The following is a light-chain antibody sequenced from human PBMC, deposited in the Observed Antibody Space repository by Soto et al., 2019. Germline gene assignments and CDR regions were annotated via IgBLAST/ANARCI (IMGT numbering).Light chain of an antibody. J-gene: IGLJ1*01. Sequence: QSALTQPASVSGSPGQPITISRTGTSSDIGGYNYVSWYQQQPGKAPKLLIYDVTYRPSWVSNRFSGSKSGNTASLTISGLQAEDEADYYCSSYTGSITIVFGTGTKVTVL. CDR3: SSYTGSITIV. V-gene: IGLV2-14*01. CDR2: DVT. CDR1: SSDIGGYNY.